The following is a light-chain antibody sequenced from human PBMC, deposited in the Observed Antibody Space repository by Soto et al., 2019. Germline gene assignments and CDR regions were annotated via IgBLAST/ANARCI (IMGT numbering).Light chain of an antibody. CDR2: AAS. Sequence: DIQMTQSPSTLSASVGDRVTITCRASQSISNWLAWYQQKPGKAPNLLIYAASSLQSGVPPRFSGSGSGTEFTLTITSLQPDDFATYYCQQSYSIPYTFGQGTRLEIK. V-gene: IGKV1-5*01. CDR1: QSISNW. J-gene: IGKJ2*01. CDR3: QQSYSIPYT.